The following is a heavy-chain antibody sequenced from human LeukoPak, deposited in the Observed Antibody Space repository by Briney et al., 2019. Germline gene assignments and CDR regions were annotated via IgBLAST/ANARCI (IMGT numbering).Heavy chain of an antibody. Sequence: PWGTLCLSCAASGGAFSGYNMTWVRRPPGKGLEWIAEIKHVGSTNYNPSLKSRVTISVDTSRNQFSLKMTSVTAADTAVYYCARHAFSSYYTPFDSWGQGTLVTVSS. J-gene: IGHJ4*02. D-gene: IGHD3-10*01. V-gene: IGHV4-34*01. CDR2: IKHVGST. CDR1: GGAFSGYN. CDR3: ARHAFSSYYTPFDS.